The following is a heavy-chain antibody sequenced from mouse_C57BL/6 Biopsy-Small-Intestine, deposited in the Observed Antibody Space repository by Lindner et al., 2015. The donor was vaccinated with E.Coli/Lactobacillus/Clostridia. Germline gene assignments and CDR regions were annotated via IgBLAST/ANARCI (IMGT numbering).Heavy chain of an antibody. CDR1: GYAFSSYW. V-gene: IGHV1-80*01. CDR2: IYPGDGDT. Sequence: VQLQESGAELVKPGASVKISCKASGYAFSSYWMNWVKQRPGKGLEWIGQIYPGDGDTNYNGKFKGKATLTADKSSSTAYMQLSSLTSEDSAVYFCARGGGYYPHFDYWGQGTTLTVSS. CDR3: ARGGGYYPHFDY. D-gene: IGHD2-3*01. J-gene: IGHJ2*01.